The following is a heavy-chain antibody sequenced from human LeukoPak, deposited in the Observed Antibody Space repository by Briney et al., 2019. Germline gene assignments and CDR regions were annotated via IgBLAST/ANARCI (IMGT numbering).Heavy chain of an antibody. V-gene: IGHV3-23*01. D-gene: IGHD5-18*01. Sequence: GGSLRLSCAASGFTFSSYAMTWVRQAPGKGLEWVSAISGSGGTYYADSVKGRFTISRDNAKNTLYLQMNSLRAEDTAVYYCARARIQLWPYYYMDVWGKGTTVTVSS. CDR2: ISGSGGT. J-gene: IGHJ6*03. CDR3: ARARIQLWPYYYMDV. CDR1: GFTFSSYA.